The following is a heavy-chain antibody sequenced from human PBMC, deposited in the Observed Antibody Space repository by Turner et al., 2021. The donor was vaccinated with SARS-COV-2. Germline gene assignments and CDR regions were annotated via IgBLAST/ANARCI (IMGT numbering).Heavy chain of an antibody. V-gene: IGHV3-23*01. J-gene: IGHJ4*02. CDR1: GFTFSSYA. CDR2: ISGSGGST. Sequence: EVQLLESGGGLVQPGGSLRLSCAGSGFTFSSYAMSWVRQAPGKGLEWVSVISGSGGSTYYADSVKGRFTISRDNSKNTLYLQMNSLRAEDTAVYDCAKNEMAMIVVVITLFDYWGQGTLVTVSS. D-gene: IGHD3-22*01. CDR3: AKNEMAMIVVVITLFDY.